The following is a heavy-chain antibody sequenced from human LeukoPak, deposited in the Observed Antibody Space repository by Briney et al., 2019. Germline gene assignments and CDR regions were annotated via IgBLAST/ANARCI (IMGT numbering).Heavy chain of an antibody. CDR2: IYTSGST. D-gene: IGHD4-17*01. CDR3: ARYVDYGDYLDY. CDR1: GGSISSGSYY. Sequence: PSETLSLTCTVSGGSISSGSYYWSWIRQPAGKGLEWIRRIYTSGSTNYNPSLKSRVTITVDTSKNQFSLKLSSVTAADTAVYYCARYVDYGDYLDYWGQGTLVTVSS. V-gene: IGHV4-61*02. J-gene: IGHJ4*02.